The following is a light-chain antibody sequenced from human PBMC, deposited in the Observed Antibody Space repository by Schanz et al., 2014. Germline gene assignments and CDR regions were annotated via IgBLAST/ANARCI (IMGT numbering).Light chain of an antibody. CDR2: GAS. V-gene: IGKV3D-15*01. J-gene: IGKJ2*01. CDR3: QQYNNWPPLYT. Sequence: VLTQSPGTLSLSPGERATLSCRASQTISNTYLAWYQQKPGQAPRLLIYGASTRATGIPDRFSGSGSGTEFTLTISSLQSEDFAVYYCQQYNNWPPLYTFGQGTKLEIK. CDR1: QTISNTY.